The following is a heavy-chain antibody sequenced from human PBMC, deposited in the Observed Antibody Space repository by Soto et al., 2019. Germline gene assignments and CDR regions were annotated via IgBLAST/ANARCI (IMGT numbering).Heavy chain of an antibody. CDR3: ARGSEHIVVVTAHWGLGDFDY. CDR1: GYTFTSYY. Sequence: ASVKVSCKASGYTFTSYYMHWVRQAPGQGLEWMGIINPSGGSTSYAQKFQGRVTMTRDTSTSTVYMELSSLRSEDTAVYYCARGSEHIVVVTAHWGLGDFDYWGQGALVTVSS. CDR2: INPSGGST. D-gene: IGHD2-21*02. V-gene: IGHV1-46*01. J-gene: IGHJ4*02.